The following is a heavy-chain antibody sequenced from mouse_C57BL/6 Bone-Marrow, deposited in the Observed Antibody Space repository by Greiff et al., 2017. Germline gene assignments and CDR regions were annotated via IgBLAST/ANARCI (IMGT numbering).Heavy chain of an antibody. J-gene: IGHJ3*01. CDR2: YPGSGNTY. V-gene: IGHV1-83*01. D-gene: IGHD2-4*01. CDR1: YTFTDYYM. Sequence: VQLKQSGPELVKPGASVKMSCKASGYTFTDYYMHWVKQKPGKGLEWIGEIYPGSGNTYYNEKFKGKATLTADTSSSTAYMQLSSLTSEDSAVYVCASYYDYDAGFAYWGQGTLVTVSA. CDR3: SYYDYDAGFAY.